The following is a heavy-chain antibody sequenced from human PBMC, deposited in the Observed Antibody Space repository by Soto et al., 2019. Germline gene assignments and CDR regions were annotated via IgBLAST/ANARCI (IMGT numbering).Heavy chain of an antibody. CDR3: ARGSGRYIDYYYTMDV. CDR1: GGSFSGYY. D-gene: IGHD6-19*01. CDR2: INHSGSA. V-gene: IGHV4-34*01. Sequence: PSETLSLTCAVYGGSFSGYYWSWVRQSPGKGLEWIGEINHSGSANYNPSLQSRVALSIDASKSQFSLKLTSVTAADTAVYYCARGSGRYIDYYYTMDVWGQGTTVTVSS. J-gene: IGHJ6*02.